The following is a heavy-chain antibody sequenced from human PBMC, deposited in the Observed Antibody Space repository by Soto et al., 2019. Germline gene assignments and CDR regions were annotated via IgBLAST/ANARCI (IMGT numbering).Heavy chain of an antibody. J-gene: IGHJ6*04. CDR2: INPSGGST. CDR1: GYTFTSYY. CDR3: ASVAGSCISRTTHTLMDV. Sequence: ASVKVSCKASGYTFTSYYMHWVRQAPGQGLEWMGIINPSGGSTSYAQKFQGRVTMTRDTSTSTVYMELSSLRSEDTAVSYSASVAGSCISRTTHTLMDVWGKGTPVTVSS. D-gene: IGHD2-15*01. V-gene: IGHV1-46*01.